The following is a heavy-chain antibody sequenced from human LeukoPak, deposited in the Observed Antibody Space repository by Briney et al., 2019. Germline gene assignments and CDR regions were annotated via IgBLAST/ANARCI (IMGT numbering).Heavy chain of an antibody. J-gene: IGHJ4*02. Sequence: SETLSLTCTVSGGSISSSGYYWGWIRQPPWTGLEWIVSVYYSGSTYYNPALKSRITISVDTSKNQFSLKLSSVTAADTAVYYCAVGGIVGATTLDYWGQGTLVTVSS. CDR3: AVGGIVGATTLDY. CDR2: VYYSGST. V-gene: IGHV4-39*01. D-gene: IGHD1-26*01. CDR1: GGSISSSGYY.